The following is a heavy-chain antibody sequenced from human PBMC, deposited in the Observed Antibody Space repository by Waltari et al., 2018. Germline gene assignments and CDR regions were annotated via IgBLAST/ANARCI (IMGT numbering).Heavy chain of an antibody. CDR3: ARGVRLPRVVTAY. V-gene: IGHV1-8*01. Sequence: QVQLVQSGAEVKKPGASVKVSCKASGYTFTSYDINWVRQATGQGLEWMGWVNPNSGNTGYEQKFQGRLTMTRNTSIRTAYMGLGSWRSEETAVYYGARGVRLPRVVTAYWGQGTLVTVSS. CDR2: VNPNSGNT. CDR1: GYTFTSYD. J-gene: IGHJ4*02. D-gene: IGHD5-18*01.